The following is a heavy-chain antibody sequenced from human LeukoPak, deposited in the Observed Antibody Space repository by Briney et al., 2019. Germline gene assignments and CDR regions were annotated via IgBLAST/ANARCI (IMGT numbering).Heavy chain of an antibody. D-gene: IGHD3-10*01. J-gene: IGHJ4*02. CDR1: GFSFSNYA. V-gene: IGHV3-33*01. CDR3: ARDYGSGSYYNVAFDY. Sequence: PGRSLRLSCAASGFSFSNYAMHWVRQAPGKGLEWVAVEWYDGSNKYYTDSVKGRFTISRDNSMHTLYLQMNSLRAEDTAVYYCARDYGSGSYYNVAFDYWGQGTLVTVFS. CDR2: EWYDGSNK.